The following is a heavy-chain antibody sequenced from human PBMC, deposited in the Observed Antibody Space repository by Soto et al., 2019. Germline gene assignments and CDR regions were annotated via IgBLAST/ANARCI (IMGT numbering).Heavy chain of an antibody. CDR2: IYSGGRN. Sequence: SETLSLTCTVSGGSISSFYWSWLRQPAGKGLEWIGRIYSGGRNNYNPSLKSRVTMSVATSKNPLSLRLSSVTAADTAMYYCARGSSRWDYWGQGTLVTVSS. CDR1: GGSISSFY. D-gene: IGHD6-13*01. CDR3: ARGSSRWDY. J-gene: IGHJ4*02. V-gene: IGHV4-4*07.